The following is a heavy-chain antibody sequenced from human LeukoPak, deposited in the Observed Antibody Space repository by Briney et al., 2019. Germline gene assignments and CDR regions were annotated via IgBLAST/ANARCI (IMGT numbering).Heavy chain of an antibody. Sequence: ASVKVSCKASGYTFTNYGISWMRQAPGQGLEWMGWISAYTGNTNYAQNFQGRVTMTTDTSTSTAFMELRSLRSDDTAVYYCARSGVGYFYDNTGYYPPDYWGQGTLVTVSS. J-gene: IGHJ4*02. CDR1: GYTFTNYG. V-gene: IGHV1-18*01. CDR3: ARSGVGYFYDNTGYYPPDY. D-gene: IGHD3-22*01. CDR2: ISAYTGNT.